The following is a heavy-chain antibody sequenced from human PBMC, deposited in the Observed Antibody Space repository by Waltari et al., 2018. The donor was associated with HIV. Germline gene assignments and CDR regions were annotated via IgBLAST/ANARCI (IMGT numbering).Heavy chain of an antibody. V-gene: IGHV3-7*01. J-gene: IGHJ4*02. CDR3: AREPF. Sequence: EVHLVESGGGLVQPGGSLRLSCTGSGFTFSNYWMSWVRQAPGKGPEWVASINDDGGDKYYVDSVKGRFTISRENGKNSLYLQMSSLRVEDTAVYYCAREPFWGQGILVTVSS. CDR1: GFTFSNYW. CDR2: INDDGGDK.